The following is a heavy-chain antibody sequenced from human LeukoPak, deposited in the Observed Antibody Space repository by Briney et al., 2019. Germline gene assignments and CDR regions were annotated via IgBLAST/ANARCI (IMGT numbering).Heavy chain of an antibody. CDR2: IYYSGST. V-gene: IGHV4-59*01. CDR3: ARIGHEDYYFDY. CDR1: GGSISSYY. D-gene: IGHD3-16*01. Sequence: ETGPLPCIVSGGSISSYYWSWIRQPPGEGLEWIGYIYYSGSTNYKPALHTRVTISVDTSKNPFSLKLSSVTAADTAVYYCARIGHEDYYFDYWGHGTLGSVSS. J-gene: IGHJ4*03.